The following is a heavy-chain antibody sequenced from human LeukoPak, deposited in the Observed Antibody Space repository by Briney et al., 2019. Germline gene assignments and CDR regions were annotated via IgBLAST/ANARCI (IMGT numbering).Heavy chain of an antibody. CDR2: IFYSGST. CDR1: GASISSHY. V-gene: IGHV4-59*11. CDR3: ARGTRSSGLYY. D-gene: IGHD3-10*01. Sequence: TSETLSLTCTVSGASISSHYWSWTRQPPGKGLEWIGSIFYSGSTNYKPSLKSRVTMSVDRSNNQFSLKLTSLTAADTAMYYCARGTRSSGLYYWGQGTLVTVSS. J-gene: IGHJ4*02.